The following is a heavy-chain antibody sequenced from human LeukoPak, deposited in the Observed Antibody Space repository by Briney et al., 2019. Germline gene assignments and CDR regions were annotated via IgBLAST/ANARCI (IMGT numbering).Heavy chain of an antibody. V-gene: IGHV3-30*18. Sequence: GGSLRLSCAASGFTFSTYAMHWVRQAPGKGLEWVAVISDDGSDKYYADSVKGRFTISRDNSKNTLYLQMNSQRAEDTAVYYCAKAHIGRDYYYYYYMDVWGKGTTVTVSS. CDR2: ISDDGSDK. CDR3: AKAHIGRDYYYYYYMDV. D-gene: IGHD5-12*01. J-gene: IGHJ6*03. CDR1: GFTFSTYA.